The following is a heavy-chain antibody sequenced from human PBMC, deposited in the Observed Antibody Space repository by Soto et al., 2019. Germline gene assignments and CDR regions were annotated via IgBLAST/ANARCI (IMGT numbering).Heavy chain of an antibody. CDR1: GFSFNTYA. CDR2: IRGSGDTT. Sequence: PGGSLRLSCAASGFSFNTYAMSWVRQAPGQGLEWVSTIRGSGDTTYYAESVKGRFTISRDNSKNTLYLQMTALRAEDTALYYCATFWNGYHWYGMDVWGRGNTVTVSS. D-gene: IGHD3-3*01. CDR3: ATFWNGYHWYGMDV. V-gene: IGHV3-23*01. J-gene: IGHJ6*02.